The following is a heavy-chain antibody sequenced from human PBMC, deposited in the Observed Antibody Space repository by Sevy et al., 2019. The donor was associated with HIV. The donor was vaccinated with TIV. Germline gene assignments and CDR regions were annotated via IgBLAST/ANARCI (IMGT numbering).Heavy chain of an antibody. CDR2: ISYDGSNK. CDR3: AKWSMGGARWLQLGAFDI. D-gene: IGHD5-12*01. Sequence: GGSLRLSCAASGFTFSSYGMHWVRQAPGKGLEWVAVISYDGSNKYYGDSVKGGFTSSRDNSKNTLYLQMKSLRAEDTAVYYCAKWSMGGARWLQLGAFDIWGQGTMVTVSS. V-gene: IGHV3-30*18. CDR1: GFTFSSYG. J-gene: IGHJ3*02.